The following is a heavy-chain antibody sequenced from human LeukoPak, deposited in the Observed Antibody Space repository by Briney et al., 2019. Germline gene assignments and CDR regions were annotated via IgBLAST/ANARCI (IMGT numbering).Heavy chain of an antibody. CDR2: INPSGGST. CDR1: GYTFTSYY. V-gene: IGHV1-46*01. Sequence: ASVKVSCKASGYTFTSYYMHWVRQAPGQGLEWMGIINPSGGSTSYAQKFQGRVTITRDTSTSTVYMELSSLRSEDTAVYYCAREPDSSGSARVVSGVNADYWGQGTLVTVSS. CDR3: AREPDSSGSARVVSGVNADY. D-gene: IGHD3-22*01. J-gene: IGHJ4*02.